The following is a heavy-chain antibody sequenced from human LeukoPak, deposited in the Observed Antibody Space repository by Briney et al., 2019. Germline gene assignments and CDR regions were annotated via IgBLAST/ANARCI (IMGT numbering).Heavy chain of an antibody. J-gene: IGHJ4*02. CDR2: ITGRSDKT. CDR1: GFNFNKYD. D-gene: IGHD6-19*01. CDR3: AKGGWLDD. V-gene: IGHV3-23*01. Sequence: GGSLRLSCAASGFNFNKYDMTWARQAPGKGLEWVSTITGRSDKTYCTDSVKGRFVTSRDNSKDTLYLQMNSLRAEDTALYYCAKGGWLDDLGQGALVTVSS.